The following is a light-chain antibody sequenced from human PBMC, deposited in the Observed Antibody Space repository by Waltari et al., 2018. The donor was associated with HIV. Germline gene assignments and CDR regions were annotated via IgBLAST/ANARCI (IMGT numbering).Light chain of an antibody. V-gene: IGLV2-14*03. J-gene: IGLJ3*02. CDR1: SSDVGNYNY. CDR3: TSYTSSDTWV. CDR2: DVK. Sequence: QSALTQPASVSGSPGQSITISCTGTSSDVGNYNYVSWFQQPPDKAPTLMLFDVKKRPSGVSSRFSGSKSGKTASLTISGLQPEDEGDYFCTSYTSSDTWVFGGGTKVTVL.